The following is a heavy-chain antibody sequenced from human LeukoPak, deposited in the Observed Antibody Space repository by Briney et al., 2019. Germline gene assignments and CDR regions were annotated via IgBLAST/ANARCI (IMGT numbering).Heavy chain of an antibody. CDR1: GFIFSNYG. D-gene: IGHD6-19*01. J-gene: IGHJ4*02. CDR2: IWYDGHNK. Sequence: GGSLRLSCEASGFIFSNYGMHWVHQAPGKGLEWVALIWYDGHNKFHADSVKGRFTISRDNSKNTLYLQMDSLRVEDTAVYYCAREWGRIAVAGGPDYWGQGTLVTVSS. V-gene: IGHV3-33*01. CDR3: AREWGRIAVAGGPDY.